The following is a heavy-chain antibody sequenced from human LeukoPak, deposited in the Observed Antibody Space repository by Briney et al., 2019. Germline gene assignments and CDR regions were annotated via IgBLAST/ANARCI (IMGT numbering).Heavy chain of an antibody. V-gene: IGHV4-59*08. CDR1: GGSISGYY. CDR3: ARHTSYGGNSAFGD. J-gene: IGHJ4*02. CDR2: IYYNGIT. Sequence: PSETLSLTCTVSGGSISGYYWSWIRQPPGKGLEWVGYIYYNGITNYNPSLKSRVTISVDTSRNHFSLKLSSVTAADTAIYYCARHTSYGGNSAFGDWGQGTLVTVSS. D-gene: IGHD4-23*01.